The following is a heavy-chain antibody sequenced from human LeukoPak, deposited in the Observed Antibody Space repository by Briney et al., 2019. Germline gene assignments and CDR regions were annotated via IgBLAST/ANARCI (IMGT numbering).Heavy chain of an antibody. V-gene: IGHV3-74*01. CDR3: AREGAAAGSYYFDY. CDR1: GFTFSSYW. Sequence: GGSLRLSCAASGFTFSSYWMNWVRQAPGKGLVWVSRIASDGSSTTYADSVKGRFTISRDNSKNTLYLQMNSLRAEDTAVYYCAREGAAAGSYYFDYWGQGTLVTVSS. J-gene: IGHJ4*02. D-gene: IGHD6-13*01. CDR2: IASDGSST.